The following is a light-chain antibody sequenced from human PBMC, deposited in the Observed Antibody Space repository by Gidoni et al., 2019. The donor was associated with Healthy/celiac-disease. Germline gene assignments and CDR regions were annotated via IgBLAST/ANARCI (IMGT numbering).Light chain of an antibody. J-gene: IGKJ2*01. CDR2: CAS. CDR1: QSVLYSSNNKNY. Sequence: DIVMTQSPDSLAGSLGERATINCKSSQSVLYSSNNKNYLAWYPQKPGQPPKLLIYCASTRESGVPDRFSGSGSGTYFTLPISSLQAEDVAVYYCHQYYSTPRTFGQGTKLEIK. V-gene: IGKV4-1*01. CDR3: HQYYSTPRT.